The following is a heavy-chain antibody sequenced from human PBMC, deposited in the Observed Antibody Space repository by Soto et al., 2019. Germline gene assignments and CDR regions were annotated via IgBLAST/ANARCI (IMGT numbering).Heavy chain of an antibody. CDR2: IYYSGST. V-gene: IGHV4-30-4*01. D-gene: IGHD3-10*01. CDR3: ARATYYYGSTFDY. J-gene: IGHJ4*02. Sequence: SETLSLTCTVSGGSISSGDYYWSWIRQPPGKGLEWIGYIYYSGSTYYNPSLKSRVTISVDTSKNQFSLKLSSVTAADTAVYYCARATYYYGSTFDYWGQGTLVTVSS. CDR1: GGSISSGDYY.